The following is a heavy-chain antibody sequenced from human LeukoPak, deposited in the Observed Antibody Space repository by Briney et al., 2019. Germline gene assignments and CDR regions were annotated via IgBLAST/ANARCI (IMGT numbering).Heavy chain of an antibody. J-gene: IGHJ3*02. CDR3: VRVAAFDI. CDR2: INSDGSST. Sequence: PGGSLRLSCAASGFTFSSYWMHWVRQAPGKGLVWASRINSDGSSTSYADSVKGRFTISRDNAKNTPYLQMNSLRAEDTAVYYCVRVAAFDIWGQGTMVTVSS. V-gene: IGHV3-74*01. CDR1: GFTFSSYW.